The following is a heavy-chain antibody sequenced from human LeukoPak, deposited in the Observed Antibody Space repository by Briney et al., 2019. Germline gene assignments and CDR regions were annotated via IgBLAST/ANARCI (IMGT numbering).Heavy chain of an antibody. CDR1: GFTFSSYA. Sequence: GGSLRLSCAASGFTFSSYAMHWVRQAPGKGLEWVAVISYDGSNKYYADSVKGRFTISRDNSKNTLYLQMNSLGAEDTAVYYCARSSGWYYWGQGTLVTVSS. CDR3: ARSSGWYY. CDR2: ISYDGSNK. J-gene: IGHJ4*02. V-gene: IGHV3-30-3*01. D-gene: IGHD6-19*01.